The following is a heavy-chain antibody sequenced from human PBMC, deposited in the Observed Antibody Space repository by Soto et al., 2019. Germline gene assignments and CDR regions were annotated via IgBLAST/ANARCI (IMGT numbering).Heavy chain of an antibody. CDR3: ARHINDYCCGLGV. V-gene: IGHV4-59*08. D-gene: IGHD1-20*01. Sequence: QVQLQESGPGLVKPSETLSLTCTVSSGSIGSYYWSWIRQSPGKGLEWIGYRYYIGRTSYNPSLKSRVTMSMDTSKTQFFLALTSVTSADTAVYYCARHINDYCCGLGVWGQGTTVTVSS. CDR1: SGSIGSYY. CDR2: RYYIGRT. J-gene: IGHJ6*02.